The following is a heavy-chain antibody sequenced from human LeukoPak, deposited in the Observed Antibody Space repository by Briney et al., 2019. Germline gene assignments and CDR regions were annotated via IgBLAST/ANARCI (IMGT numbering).Heavy chain of an antibody. V-gene: IGHV3-7*01. CDR2: IKQDGSEK. CDR3: ARDIREWLVLNWYFDL. Sequence: QPGGSLRLSCAASGFTFSSYSMNWVRQAPGKGLEWVANIKQDGSEKYYVDSVKGRFTISRDNAKNSLYLQMNSLRAEDTAVYYCARDIREWLVLNWYFDLWGRGTLVTVSS. J-gene: IGHJ2*01. CDR1: GFTFSSYS. D-gene: IGHD6-19*01.